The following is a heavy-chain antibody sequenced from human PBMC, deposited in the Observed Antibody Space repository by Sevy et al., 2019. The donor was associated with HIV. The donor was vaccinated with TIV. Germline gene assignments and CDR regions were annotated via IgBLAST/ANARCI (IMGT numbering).Heavy chain of an antibody. J-gene: IGHJ4*02. CDR3: SRALATAVTPEYYFDY. Sequence: GGCLRLPCTASGFTCDDYAMSWFRQAPGKGLEGVAFITRNSDEASGGTRKYGASVKGRFTISRDDSKSMAYLQMNSLTAEDTAMYYCSRALATAVTPEYYFDYWGQGTLVTVSS. CDR2: ITRNSDEASGGTR. D-gene: IGHD2-15*01. CDR1: GFTCDDYA. V-gene: IGHV3-49*03.